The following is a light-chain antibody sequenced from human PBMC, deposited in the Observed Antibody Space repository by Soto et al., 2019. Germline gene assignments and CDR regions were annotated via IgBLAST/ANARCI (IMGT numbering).Light chain of an antibody. CDR3: QQYQSWPFP. J-gene: IGKJ2*01. Sequence: ERVMTQSPATLSVSPGEGATLSCRANQHVSNHIAWYQHKPGQAPRLLIHAASTRAPGVPVRFSGSGSGTEFTLTISSLQFEDFAVYYCQQYQSWPFPFGQGTKLEIK. CDR2: AAS. CDR1: QHVSNH. V-gene: IGKV3-15*01.